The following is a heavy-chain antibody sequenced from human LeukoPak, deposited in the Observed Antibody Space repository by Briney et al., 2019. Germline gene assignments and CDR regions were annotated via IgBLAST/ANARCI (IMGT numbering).Heavy chain of an antibody. CDR1: GFTFTDFL. D-gene: IGHD5/OR15-5a*01. J-gene: IGHJ4*02. V-gene: IGHV3-74*01. CDR3: AKGGLRVTDY. CDR2: VKGDEIST. Sequence: GGSLRLSCAASGFTFTDFLMHWVRQAPGGGLVWVSRVKGDEISTLYADSVKGRFTISRDNAKNTLYLQMNSLRAEDTAVYYCAKGGLRVTDYWGQGTLVTVSS.